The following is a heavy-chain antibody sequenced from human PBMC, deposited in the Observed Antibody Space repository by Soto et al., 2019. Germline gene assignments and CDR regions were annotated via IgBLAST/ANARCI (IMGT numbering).Heavy chain of an antibody. Sequence: QITLKESGPTLVKPTQTLTLTCTFSGFSLSTSGVGVGWIRQPPGKALEWLALIYWDDDKLYSPSLKSRLTIPKDTCENQVGLTITHIDPGDAATDYCAHSVLGGVAFDIWGQGTMVTVSS. CDR3: AHSVLGGVAFDI. V-gene: IGHV2-5*02. CDR1: GFSLSTSGVG. J-gene: IGHJ3*02. CDR2: IYWDDDK. D-gene: IGHD3-16*01.